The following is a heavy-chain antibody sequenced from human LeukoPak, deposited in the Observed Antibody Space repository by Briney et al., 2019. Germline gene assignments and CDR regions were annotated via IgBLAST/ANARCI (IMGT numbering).Heavy chain of an antibody. V-gene: IGHV3-23*01. Sequence: PGGSLRLSCAASGFTFSSYAMSWVRQAPGKGLEWVSAISGSGGSTYYADSVKGRFTISRDNSKNTMYLQMNSRRAEDTAVYYCAKGGGQKNWFDTWGQGTLVTVSS. D-gene: IGHD3-10*01. CDR1: GFTFSSYA. CDR2: ISGSGGST. CDR3: AKGGGQKNWFDT. J-gene: IGHJ5*02.